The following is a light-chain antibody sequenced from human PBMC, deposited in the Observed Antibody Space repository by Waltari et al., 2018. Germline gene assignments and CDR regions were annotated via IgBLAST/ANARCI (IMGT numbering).Light chain of an antibody. Sequence: IVMTHSTFSLPVTPGEPASISCNSSQSLLYRTGHNYLAWHLQKPGQSPLLLFYLASNRASGVPDRFGGSGSGTDFTLTISRVEAEDVGVYYCMQALQTPTVGPGTKVDIK. V-gene: IGKV2-28*01. CDR3: MQALQTPT. CDR1: QSLLYRTGHNY. J-gene: IGKJ3*01. CDR2: LAS.